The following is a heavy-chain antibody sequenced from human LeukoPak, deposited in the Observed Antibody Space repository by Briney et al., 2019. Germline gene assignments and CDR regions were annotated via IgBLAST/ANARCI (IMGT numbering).Heavy chain of an antibody. D-gene: IGHD6-19*01. J-gene: IGHJ3*02. CDR2: IKSKTDGGTT. CDR1: GFTFSNAW. CDR3: TTVVSSGWYWGAFDI. Sequence: GGSLRLSCAASGFTFSNAWMSWVRQAPGKGLEWVGRIKSKTDGGTTDYAAPVKGRFTISRDDSKNTLYLQMNSLKTEDTAVYYCTTVVSSGWYWGAFDIWGQGTMVTVSS. V-gene: IGHV3-15*01.